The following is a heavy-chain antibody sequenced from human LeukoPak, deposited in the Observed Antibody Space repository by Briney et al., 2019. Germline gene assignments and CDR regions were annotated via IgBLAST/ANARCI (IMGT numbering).Heavy chain of an antibody. D-gene: IGHD6-25*01. CDR3: ARFAAGGSYYYYTDV. J-gene: IGHJ6*03. Sequence: GGSLRLSCAASGFTFSTYAMHWVRQAPGKGLEWVAVISYDGSIKYYADSVKGRFTISRDNSKNTLYLQMNSLRPEDTAVYYCARFAAGGSYYYYTDVWGRGTTVTVSS. V-gene: IGHV3-30-3*01. CDR2: ISYDGSIK. CDR1: GFTFSTYA.